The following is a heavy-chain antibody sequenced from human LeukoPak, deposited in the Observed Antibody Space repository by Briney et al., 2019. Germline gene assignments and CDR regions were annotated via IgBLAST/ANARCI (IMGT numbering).Heavy chain of an antibody. CDR3: AKNYGDYLFYFDY. CDR2: ISGSDGST. CDR1: GFTFSSYA. Sequence: GGSLRLSCAASGFTFSSYAMNLVRQAPGKGLEWVSTISGSDGSTYYADSVKGRFTISRDNSKNTLYLQMYSLRAEDTAVYYCAKNYGDYLFYFDYWGQGTLVTVSS. D-gene: IGHD4-17*01. J-gene: IGHJ4*02. V-gene: IGHV3-23*01.